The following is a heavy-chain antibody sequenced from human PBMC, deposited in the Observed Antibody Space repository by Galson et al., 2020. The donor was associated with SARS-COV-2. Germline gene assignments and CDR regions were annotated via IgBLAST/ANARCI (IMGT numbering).Heavy chain of an antibody. J-gene: IGHJ2*01. D-gene: IGHD1-1*01. V-gene: IGHV4-59*01. CDR1: GGSISSYY. Sequence: ASETLSITCTVSGGSISSYYWSWIRQRPGKGLEWIGYIYYSGSTNYNPSLKSRVTISVDTSKNQFSLKLSSVTAADTAVYYCAREGVEYWYCDLWGRGTLVTVSS. CDR3: AREGVEYWYCDL. CDR2: IYYSGST.